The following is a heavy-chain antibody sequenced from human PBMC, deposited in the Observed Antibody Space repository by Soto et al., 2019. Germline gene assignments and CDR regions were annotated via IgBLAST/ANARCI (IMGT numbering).Heavy chain of an antibody. CDR1: GGSFSGYY. D-gene: IGHD2-15*01. CDR3: ARSLTPYCSGGSCYDRRGRNAFDI. CDR2: INHSGST. Sequence: SETLSLTCAVYGGSFSGYYWSWIRQPPGKGLEWIGEINHSGSTNYNPSLKSRVTISVDTSKNQFSLKLSSVTAADTAVYYCARSLTPYCSGGSCYDRRGRNAFDIWGQGTMVTVSS. J-gene: IGHJ3*02. V-gene: IGHV4-34*01.